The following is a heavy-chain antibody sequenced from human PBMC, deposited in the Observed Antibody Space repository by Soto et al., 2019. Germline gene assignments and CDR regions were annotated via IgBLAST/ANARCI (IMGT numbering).Heavy chain of an antibody. CDR2: ISGSGGTT. V-gene: IGHV3-23*01. D-gene: IGHD6-19*01. Sequence: EVQLLESGGGLVQPGGSLRLSCAASGFTFSSYAMSWVRQAPGKGLEWVSDISGSGGTTDYADSVKGRFTISRDNSKNMVYLQMNSLRAEDTAVYYCAKDRTSSGPCRFDPWGQGTLVTVSS. CDR3: AKDRTSSGPCRFDP. J-gene: IGHJ5*02. CDR1: GFTFSSYA.